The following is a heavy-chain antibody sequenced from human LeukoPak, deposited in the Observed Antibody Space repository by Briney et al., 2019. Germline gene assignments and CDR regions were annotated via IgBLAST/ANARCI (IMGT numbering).Heavy chain of an antibody. V-gene: IGHV3-15*01. D-gene: IGHD4-17*01. CDR3: TKFDYAAFEY. Sequence: GGSLRLSCVASGFTFSNAWMSWVRQAPGKGLEWVGRIKSKTNGGTTDYAAPVKGRFIISRDDSKNTLYLQMNSLKPEDTAVYYCTKFDYAAFEYWGQGALVTVSS. CDR2: IKSKTNGGTT. J-gene: IGHJ4*02. CDR1: GFTFSNAW.